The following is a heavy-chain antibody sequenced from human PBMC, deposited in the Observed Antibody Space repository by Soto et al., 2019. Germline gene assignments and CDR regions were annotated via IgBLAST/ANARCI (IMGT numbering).Heavy chain of an antibody. Sequence: ASVKVSCKASGYTFTSYDINWVRQATGQGLEWMGWMNPNSGNTGYAQKFQGRVTMTRNTSISTAYMELSSLRSEDTAVYYCARGEYCTNGVCYTVGMDVWGQGTTVTVSS. CDR3: ARGEYCTNGVCYTVGMDV. CDR1: GYTFTSYD. V-gene: IGHV1-8*01. J-gene: IGHJ6*02. D-gene: IGHD2-8*01. CDR2: MNPNSGNT.